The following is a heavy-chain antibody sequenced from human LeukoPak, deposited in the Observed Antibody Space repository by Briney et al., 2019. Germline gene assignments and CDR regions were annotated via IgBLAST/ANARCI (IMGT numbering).Heavy chain of an antibody. J-gene: IGHJ6*03. V-gene: IGHV3-23*01. CDR2: ISGSGGST. D-gene: IGHD3-10*01. CDR1: GFTFSSYG. CDR3: AKGDGSGSYFYYYYMDV. Sequence: GGSLRLSCAASGFTFSSYGMSWVRQAPGKGLEWVSAISGSGGSTYYADSVKGRFTISRDNSKNTLYLQMNSLRAEDTAVYYCAKGDGSGSYFYYYYMDVWGKGTTVTISS.